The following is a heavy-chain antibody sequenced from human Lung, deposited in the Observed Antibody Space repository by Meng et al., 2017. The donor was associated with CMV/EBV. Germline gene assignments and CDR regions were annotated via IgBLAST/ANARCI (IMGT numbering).Heavy chain of an antibody. V-gene: IGHV3-30*04. CDR3: ARDLRRELSGAFDI. Sequence: GESXKISCAASGFTFSSYAMHWVRQAPGKGLEWVAVISYDGSNKYYADSVKGRFTISRDNSKNTLYLQMNSLRAEDTAVYYCARDLRRELSGAFDIWGQGTMVTVPS. CDR1: GFTFSSYA. CDR2: ISYDGSNK. J-gene: IGHJ3*02. D-gene: IGHD1-26*01.